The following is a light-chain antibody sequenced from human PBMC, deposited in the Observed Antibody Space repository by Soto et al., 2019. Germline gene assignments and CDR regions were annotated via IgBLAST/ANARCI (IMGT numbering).Light chain of an antibody. CDR1: QGISSY. V-gene: IGKV1-8*01. CDR3: QQYYSYPRT. CDR2: AAS. J-gene: IGKJ1*01. Sequence: AIRMTQSPSSLSASTGDRVTITCRASQGISSYLAWYQQKPGKATKLLIYAASTLQSGVPSRFSGSGSGTDFTLTISCLQSEDFATYYCQQYYSYPRTFGQGNKVEIK.